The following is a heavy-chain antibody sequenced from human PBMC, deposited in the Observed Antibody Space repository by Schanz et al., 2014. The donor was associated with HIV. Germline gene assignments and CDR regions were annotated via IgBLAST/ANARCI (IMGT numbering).Heavy chain of an antibody. CDR3: AKDNGWPLASYYGMDV. V-gene: IGHV3-21*04. J-gene: IGHJ6*02. CDR1: GFIFSSYT. D-gene: IGHD6-19*01. CDR2: ISGNSRYI. Sequence: EVQVVESGGGLVKPGGSLRLSCAASGFIFSSYTIYWVRQTPEKGLEWVSSISGNSRYIYYAESVKGRFTISRDNAKNSLYLQMNSLRAEDTALYYCAKDNGWPLASYYGMDVWGQGTTVTVSS.